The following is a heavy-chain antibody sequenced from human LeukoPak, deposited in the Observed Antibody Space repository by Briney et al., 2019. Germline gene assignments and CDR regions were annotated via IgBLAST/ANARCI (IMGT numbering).Heavy chain of an antibody. V-gene: IGHV3-53*01. D-gene: IGHD3-10*01. Sequence: PGGSLRLSCAASGFTVSSNYMSWVRQAPGKGLEWVSVIYSDGRTFYADSVKGRFTISRDNSKNTLYLQMNSLRAEDTAIYYCARGAVYGSESCCHDCWGQGTLVTVSS. CDR3: ARGAVYGSESCCHDC. J-gene: IGHJ4*02. CDR2: IYSDGRT. CDR1: GFTVSSNY.